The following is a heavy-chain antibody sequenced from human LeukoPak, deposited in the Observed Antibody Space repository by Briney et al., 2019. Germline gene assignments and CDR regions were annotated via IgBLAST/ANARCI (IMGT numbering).Heavy chain of an antibody. CDR3: SRTVWLQGSGFDY. Sequence: ASVKVSCKASGYTFTSYYMHWVRQAPGQGLEWMGIINPSGGSTSYAQKFQGRVTMTRDTSTSTVYMELSSMKSEDTAVYYCSRTVWLQGSGFDYWGQGTMVTVSS. D-gene: IGHD5-18*01. CDR2: INPSGGST. J-gene: IGHJ4*02. V-gene: IGHV1-46*01. CDR1: GYTFTSYY.